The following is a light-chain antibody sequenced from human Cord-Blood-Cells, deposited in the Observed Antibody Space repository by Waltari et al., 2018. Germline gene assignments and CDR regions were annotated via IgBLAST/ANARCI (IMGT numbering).Light chain of an antibody. CDR2: AAS. Sequence: DIQMTQSPSSLSASVGHRVTITCRASQSISSYLNWYQQKPGKAPKLLIYAASSLQSGVPSRFSGSGSGTDFTLTISSLQPEDFATYYCQQSYSTPYTFGQGTKQEIK. CDR3: QQSYSTPYT. J-gene: IGKJ2*01. V-gene: IGKV1-39*01. CDR1: QSISSY.